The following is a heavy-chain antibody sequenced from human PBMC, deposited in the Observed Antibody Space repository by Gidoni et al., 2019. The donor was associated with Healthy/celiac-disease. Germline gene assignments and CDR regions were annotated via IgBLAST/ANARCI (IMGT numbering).Heavy chain of an antibody. Sequence: QVQLQESGPGLVKPSQTLSLTCTVSGGSISSGSYYWSWIRQPAGKGLEWIGRIYTSGSTNYNPSLKSRVTMSVDTSKNQFSLKLSSVTAADTAVYYCAREPMIGSGYWVQHWGQGTLVTVSS. D-gene: IGHD3-22*01. CDR3: AREPMIGSGYWVQH. CDR1: GGSISSGSYY. J-gene: IGHJ1*01. CDR2: IYTSGST. V-gene: IGHV4-61*02.